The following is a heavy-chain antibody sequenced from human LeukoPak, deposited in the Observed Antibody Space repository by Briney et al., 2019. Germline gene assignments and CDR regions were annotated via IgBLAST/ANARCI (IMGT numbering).Heavy chain of an antibody. Sequence: GGSLRLSCAASGFTFSSYAMNWVRQAPGKGLEWVSLISGSGDNTYYADSVKGRFTISRDNSKNTLYLQMNSLRAEDTAVYYCAKDTMIVAGGYFQHWGQGTLVTVSS. V-gene: IGHV3-23*01. CDR1: GFTFSSYA. CDR3: AKDTMIVAGGYFQH. CDR2: ISGSGDNT. J-gene: IGHJ1*01. D-gene: IGHD3-22*01.